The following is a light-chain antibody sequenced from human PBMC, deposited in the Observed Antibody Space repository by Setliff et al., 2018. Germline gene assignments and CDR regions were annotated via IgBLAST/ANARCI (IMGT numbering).Light chain of an antibody. CDR3: ISYLYSQTLYV. CDR2: DVI. V-gene: IGLV2-14*03. J-gene: IGLJ1*01. Sequence: QSALAQPASVSGSPGQTIILSCTGTGSDVGGYDYISWYQLHPGKVPKPMIYDVINRPSGVSDRFSGSKSGNTASLTISGLQAEDEATYYCISYLYSQTLYVFGTGTKVTVL. CDR1: GSDVGGYDY.